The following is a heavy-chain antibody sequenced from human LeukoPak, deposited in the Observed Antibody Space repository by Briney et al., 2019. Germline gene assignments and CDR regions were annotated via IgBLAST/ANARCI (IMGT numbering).Heavy chain of an antibody. CDR1: GGSISSYY. CDR3: ARDTGYLGSNYGMDV. V-gene: IGHV4-59*01. J-gene: IGHJ6*02. CDR2: IYYSGST. Sequence: SETLSLTCTVSGGSISSYYWSWIRQPPGKGLEWIGYIYYSGSTNYNPSLKSRVTISVDTSKNQFSLKLSSVTAADTAIYYCARDTGYLGSNYGMDVWGQGTTVTVSS. D-gene: IGHD3-22*01.